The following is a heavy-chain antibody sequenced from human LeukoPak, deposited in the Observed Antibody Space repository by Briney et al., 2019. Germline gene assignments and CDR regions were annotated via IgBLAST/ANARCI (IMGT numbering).Heavy chain of an antibody. CDR3: ARLFHYYDSSAYPTFDY. CDR1: GFTFSDYY. D-gene: IGHD3-22*01. CDR2: IYYSGSS. J-gene: IGHJ4*02. V-gene: IGHV4-39*01. Sequence: GSLRLSCAASGFTFSDYYMSWIRQAPGKGLEWIGSIYYSGSSYYNPSLKSRVTISLDTSKNQFSLKLSSVTAADTAVYYCARLFHYYDSSAYPTFDYWGQGTLVTVSS.